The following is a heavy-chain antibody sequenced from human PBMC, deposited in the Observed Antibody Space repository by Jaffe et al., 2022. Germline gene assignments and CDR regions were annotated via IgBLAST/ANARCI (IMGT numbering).Heavy chain of an antibody. D-gene: IGHD3-3*01. J-gene: IGHJ3*02. CDR1: GFTFSSYW. Sequence: EVQLVESGGGLVQPGGSLRLSCAASGFTFSSYWMSWVRQAPGKGLEWVANIKQDGSEKYYVDSVKGRFTISRDNAKNSLYLQMNSLRAEDTAVYYCARDQTIFGVVTDAFDIWGQGTMVTVSS. V-gene: IGHV3-7*01. CDR3: ARDQTIFGVVTDAFDI. CDR2: IKQDGSEK.